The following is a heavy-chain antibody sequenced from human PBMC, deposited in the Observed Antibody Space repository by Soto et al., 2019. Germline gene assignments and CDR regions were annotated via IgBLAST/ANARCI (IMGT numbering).Heavy chain of an antibody. CDR1: GGSFSGYY. CDR2: INHSGST. CDR3: ARVGIHLWTHFDY. D-gene: IGHD5-18*01. Sequence: PSETLSLTCAVYGGSFSGYYWSWIRQPPGKGLEWIGEINHSGSTNYNPSLKRRVTISVDTSKNQFSLKLSTVTAADTAVYYCARVGIHLWTHFDYWGQGTLVTVSS. J-gene: IGHJ4*02. V-gene: IGHV4-34*01.